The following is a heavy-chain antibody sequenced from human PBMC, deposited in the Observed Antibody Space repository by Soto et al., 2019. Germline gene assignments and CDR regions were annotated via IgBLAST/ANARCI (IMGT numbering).Heavy chain of an antibody. Sequence: QAQLQESGPGLVKPSGTLSLTCAVSGDSISSDNWWTWVRQPPGKGMEWIGEIYHSGSTYYNPSLKSRVLISVDNSKNQFSLQLYSVTAEDTAIYYCARGTIQRIFDYWGQGTVVSVSS. CDR1: GDSISSDNW. D-gene: IGHD1-1*01. CDR3: ARGTIQRIFDY. V-gene: IGHV4-4*02. J-gene: IGHJ4*02. CDR2: IYHSGST.